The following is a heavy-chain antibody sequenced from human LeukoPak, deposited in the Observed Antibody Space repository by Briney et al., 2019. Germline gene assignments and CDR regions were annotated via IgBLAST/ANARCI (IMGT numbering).Heavy chain of an antibody. CDR2: IKGDGSLI. J-gene: IGHJ4*02. CDR1: GFTFSTYW. Sequence: GGSLRLSCSTSGFTFSTYWMSWVRQTPEKGVEGVASIKGDGSLINYADSVKGRFTISRDHAKNSLSLQMNSLTADDTALYYCAREGLPYSRDYWGQGTLVTVSS. D-gene: IGHD4-11*01. CDR3: AREGLPYSRDY. V-gene: IGHV3-7*01.